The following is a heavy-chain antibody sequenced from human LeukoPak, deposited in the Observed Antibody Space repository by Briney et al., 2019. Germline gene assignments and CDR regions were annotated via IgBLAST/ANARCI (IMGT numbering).Heavy chain of an antibody. CDR1: GFTFSSYG. Sequence: GRSLRLSCAASGFTFSSYGMHWVRQAPGKGLEWVAVIWYDGSNKYHADSVKGRFTISRDNSKNTLYLQMNSLRAEDTAVYYCARATTVTEYFDYWGQGTLVTVSS. J-gene: IGHJ4*02. D-gene: IGHD4-17*01. V-gene: IGHV3-33*01. CDR3: ARATTVTEYFDY. CDR2: IWYDGSNK.